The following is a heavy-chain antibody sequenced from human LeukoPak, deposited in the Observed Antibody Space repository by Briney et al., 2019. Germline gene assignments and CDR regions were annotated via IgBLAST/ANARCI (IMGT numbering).Heavy chain of an antibody. D-gene: IGHD2-2*01. Sequence: PGGSLRLSCAASGFTFSSYGMHWVRQAPGKGLEWVANINQAGGGENYMDSVKGRFTISRDNAKNSLYLQMNSLRAEDTAVYYCAREGSGCGSISCPRGRLSFDDWGQGTLVTVSS. V-gene: IGHV3-7*01. J-gene: IGHJ4*02. CDR1: GFTFSSYG. CDR2: INQAGGGE. CDR3: AREGSGCGSISCPRGRLSFDD.